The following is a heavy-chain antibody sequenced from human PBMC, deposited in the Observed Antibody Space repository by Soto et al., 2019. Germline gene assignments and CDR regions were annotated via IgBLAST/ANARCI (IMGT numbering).Heavy chain of an antibody. CDR1: GFTFSSYA. CDR3: AKDRRYYDILTGYDY. J-gene: IGHJ4*02. CDR2: ISGSGGST. Sequence: GGSLRLSCAASGFTFSSYAMSWVRQAPGKGLEWVSAISGSGGSTYYADSVKGRFTISRDNSKNTLYLQMNSLRAEVTAVYYCAKDRRYYDILTGYDYWGQGTLVTVS. V-gene: IGHV3-23*01. D-gene: IGHD3-9*01.